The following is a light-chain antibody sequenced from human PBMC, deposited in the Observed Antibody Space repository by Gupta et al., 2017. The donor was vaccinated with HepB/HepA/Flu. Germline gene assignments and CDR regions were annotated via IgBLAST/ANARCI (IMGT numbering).Light chain of an antibody. CDR2: AAS. CDR3: QQSYSTPRT. CDR1: QSISSY. Sequence: DIQMTQSPSSLSASVGDRVTITCRASQSISSYLHWYQQKPGKAPKLLIYAASRVQRGVPSRFSGSGSGTDFTLTISRLQPEDFATYFCQQSYSTPRTFGHGTNVDIK. J-gene: IGKJ3*01. V-gene: IGKV1-39*01.